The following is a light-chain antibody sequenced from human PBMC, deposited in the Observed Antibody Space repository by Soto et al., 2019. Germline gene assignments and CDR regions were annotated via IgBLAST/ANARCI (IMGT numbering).Light chain of an antibody. CDR2: NNN. Sequence: QSVLTQPPSVSAAPGQKVTISCSGSNSNVGSNYVSWYQHLPGTAPKLLIYNNNQRPSGIRDRFSGSRSGTSATLDITGLQTGDGAVYYRVVWASSMSAAVLGGATK. J-gene: IGLJ2*01. V-gene: IGLV1-51*01. CDR1: NSNVGSNY. CDR3: VVWASSMSAAV.